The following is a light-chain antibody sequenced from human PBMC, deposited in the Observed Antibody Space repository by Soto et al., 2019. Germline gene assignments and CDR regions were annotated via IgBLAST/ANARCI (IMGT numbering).Light chain of an antibody. CDR3: QHYGTSSRT. CDR2: DAS. V-gene: IGKV3-20*01. J-gene: IGKJ1*01. Sequence: PGERATLSCRASQCVSSNYLAWYQQKPGQAPRLVMYDASSRATGIPDRFSGGGSGTDFPLTISRLEPEDFAVYYSQHYGTSSRTFGQGTKVEV. CDR1: QCVSSNY.